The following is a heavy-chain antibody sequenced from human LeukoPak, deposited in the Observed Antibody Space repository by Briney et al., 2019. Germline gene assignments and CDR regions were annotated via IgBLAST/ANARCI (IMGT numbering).Heavy chain of an antibody. J-gene: IGHJ4*02. CDR1: GGSLIGYY. V-gene: IGHV4-34*01. Sequence: WESLSLTCAVYGGSLIGYYCSWVRQPPGKGLGWVGEINHSGRTNYNPSLKSRVTISVDTSKNQFSLKLSSVPAADTAVYYCARVGGSYYGGADYWGQGTLVTVSS. CDR2: INHSGRT. CDR3: ARVGGSYYGGADY. D-gene: IGHD1-26*01.